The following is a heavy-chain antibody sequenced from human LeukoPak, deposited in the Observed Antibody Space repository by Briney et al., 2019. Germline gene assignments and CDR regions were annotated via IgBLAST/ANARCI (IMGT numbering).Heavy chain of an antibody. CDR1: GYTFTSYG. CDR2: ISAYNGNT. Sequence: ASVKVSCEASGYTFTSYGISWVRQAPGQGLEWMGWISAYNGNTNYAQKLQGRVTMTTDTSTSTAYMELRSLRSDDTAVYYCARGAITIFGVVINWFDPWGQGTLVTVSS. J-gene: IGHJ5*02. D-gene: IGHD3-3*01. CDR3: ARGAITIFGVVINWFDP. V-gene: IGHV1-18*01.